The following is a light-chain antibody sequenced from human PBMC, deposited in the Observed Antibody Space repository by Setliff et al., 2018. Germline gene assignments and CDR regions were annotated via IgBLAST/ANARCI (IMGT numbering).Light chain of an antibody. Sequence: QSALTQPPSVSGAPGQRVTISCTGSSSNIGAIYDVHWYQQLPGTAPKLLIYGNSNRPSEVPDRFSGSKSGTSASLAITGLQAEDEADYYCQSYDSSLGADVFGTGTKVTVL. CDR3: QSYDSSLGADV. CDR1: SSNIGAIYD. V-gene: IGLV1-40*01. CDR2: GNS. J-gene: IGLJ1*01.